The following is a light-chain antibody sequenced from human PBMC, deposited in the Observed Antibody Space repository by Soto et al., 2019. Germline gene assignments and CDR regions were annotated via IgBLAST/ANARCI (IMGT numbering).Light chain of an antibody. CDR3: QSYDSSLSGGV. V-gene: IGLV1-40*01. Sequence: QSVLTQPPSVSGAPGQRVTISCTGSSSNIGAGYDVHWYQQLPGTAPKLLIYGNSNRPSGVPDRFSGSKSGTSASLAITGLQDEDEDDDYCQSYDSSLSGGVFGGGTKVTVL. CDR2: GNS. CDR1: SSNIGAGYD. J-gene: IGLJ3*02.